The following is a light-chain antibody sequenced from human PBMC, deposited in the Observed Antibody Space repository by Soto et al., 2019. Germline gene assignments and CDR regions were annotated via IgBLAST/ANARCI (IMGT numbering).Light chain of an antibody. V-gene: IGKV3-20*01. CDR2: AAS. CDR1: QSVTSTY. Sequence: EIVLTQSPGTLSLSPGERATLSCRASQSVTSTYLAWYQQKPGQAPRLLIYAASTRATGIPDRFSGSGSGTDFTLTISRLETEDFAVYYCQQHGSSPFAFGPGTKVDI. J-gene: IGKJ3*01. CDR3: QQHGSSPFA.